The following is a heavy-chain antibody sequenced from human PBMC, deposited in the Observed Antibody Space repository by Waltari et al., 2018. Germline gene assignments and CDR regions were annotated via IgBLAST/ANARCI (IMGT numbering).Heavy chain of an antibody. J-gene: IGHJ4*02. CDR1: GYTFTGYY. Sequence: QVQLVQSGAEVKKPGASVKVSCKASGYTFTGYYMHWVRPAPGQGLEWMGWINPNSGGTNYAQKFQGRVTMTRDTSISTAYMELSRLRSDDTAVYYCARDRDSGSYPYYFDYWGQGTLVTVSS. D-gene: IGHD1-26*01. V-gene: IGHV1-2*02. CDR2: INPNSGGT. CDR3: ARDRDSGSYPYYFDY.